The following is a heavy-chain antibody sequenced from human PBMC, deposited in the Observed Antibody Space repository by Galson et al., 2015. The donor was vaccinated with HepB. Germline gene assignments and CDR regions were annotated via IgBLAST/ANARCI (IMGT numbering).Heavy chain of an antibody. Sequence: SLRLSCAASGFTFSNYGMHWVRQAPGKGLEWVALIWDNGNNQYYADSVKGRFTISRDNSKNTLYLQMNSLTAEDTAVYYYARDVFCTSTSCYVFEYWGQGTLVTVSS. J-gene: IGHJ4*02. CDR1: GFTFSNYG. CDR2: IWDNGNNQ. D-gene: IGHD2-2*01. V-gene: IGHV3-33*01. CDR3: ARDVFCTSTSCYVFEY.